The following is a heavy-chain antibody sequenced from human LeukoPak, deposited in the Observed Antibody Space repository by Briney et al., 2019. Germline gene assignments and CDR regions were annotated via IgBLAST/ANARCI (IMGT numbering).Heavy chain of an antibody. CDR2: ITSSGNTM. Sequence: GGSLRLSCAASGFTFSSYEMNWVRQAPGKGLEWVSYITSSGNTMYYADSVKGRFTISRDNAENSLSLQMNSLRAEDTAVYCCARRRGGWFDPWGQGTLVTVSS. J-gene: IGHJ5*02. CDR1: GFTFSSYE. D-gene: IGHD3-16*01. CDR3: ARRRGGWFDP. V-gene: IGHV3-48*03.